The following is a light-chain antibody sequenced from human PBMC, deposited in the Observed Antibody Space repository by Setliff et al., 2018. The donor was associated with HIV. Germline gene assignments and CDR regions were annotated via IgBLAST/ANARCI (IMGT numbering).Light chain of an antibody. CDR3: SSYTGSSTFVV. CDR2: EVR. CDR1: SSDVGGYSH. V-gene: IGLV2-14*01. J-gene: IGLJ1*01. Sequence: QSALTQPASVSGSPGQSITISCTGTSSDVGGYSHVSWYQQHPGKAPKLVIYEVRNRPSGVPDRFSGSKSGNTASLTISGLHAEDEGDYYCSSYTGSSTFVVFGTGTKVTVL.